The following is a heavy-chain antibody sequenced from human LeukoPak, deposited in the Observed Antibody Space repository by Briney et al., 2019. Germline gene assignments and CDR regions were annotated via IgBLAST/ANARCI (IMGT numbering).Heavy chain of an antibody. V-gene: IGHV4-4*07. CDR3: AREYSSSWRDYYYYMDV. D-gene: IGHD6-13*01. CDR1: GGSMSSYY. J-gene: IGHJ6*03. CDR2: IYTSGST. Sequence: TPSETLSLTCTVSGGSMSSYYWSWIRQPAGKGLEWIGRIYTSGSTNYNPSLKSRVTMSVDTSKNQFSLKLSSVTAADTAVYYCAREYSSSWRDYYYYMDVWGKGTTVPVSS.